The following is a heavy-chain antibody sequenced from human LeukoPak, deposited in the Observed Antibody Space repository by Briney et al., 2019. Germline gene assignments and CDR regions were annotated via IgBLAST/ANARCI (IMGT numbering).Heavy chain of an antibody. D-gene: IGHD5-24*01. Sequence: SETLSLTCTVSGGSISTYYWGWIRQPPGKGLEWIGSIYYSGSTYYNPSLKSRVTISVDTSKNQFSLKLSSVTAADTAVYYCARDGRDGYNGYYFDYWGQGTLVTVSS. V-gene: IGHV4-39*07. CDR3: ARDGRDGYNGYYFDY. J-gene: IGHJ4*02. CDR2: IYYSGST. CDR1: GGSISTYY.